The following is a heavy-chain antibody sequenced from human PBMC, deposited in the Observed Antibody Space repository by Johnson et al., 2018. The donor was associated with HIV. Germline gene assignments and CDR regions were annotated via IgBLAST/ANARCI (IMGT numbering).Heavy chain of an antibody. Sequence: QVQLVESGGGVVHPGMSLRLSCAASGFTFSSYPMHWVRQAPGKGLEWVAVISYDGSNKYYADSVKGRFTISRDNSKNTLYLQMNSLRAEDTAVYYCARKARGQGAFDIWGQGTMVTVSS. J-gene: IGHJ3*02. D-gene: IGHD3-10*01. CDR1: GFTFSSYP. CDR2: ISYDGSNK. CDR3: ARKARGQGAFDI. V-gene: IGHV3-30*04.